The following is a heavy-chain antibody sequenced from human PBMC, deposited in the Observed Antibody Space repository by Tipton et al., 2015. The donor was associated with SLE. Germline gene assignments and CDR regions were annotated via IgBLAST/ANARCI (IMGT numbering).Heavy chain of an antibody. CDR3: ARDRSSGLATLFKY. CDR2: IYYTGST. Sequence: TLSLTCTVSRGSISSGGYYWNWIRQPPGKGLEWIGYIYYTGSTYYNPSLKSRLTISLDTSKNQFSLELNSVTAADTAIYYCARDRSSGLATLFKYWGQGTLVTVSS. D-gene: IGHD5-12*01. J-gene: IGHJ4*02. CDR1: RGSISSGGYY. V-gene: IGHV4-31*03.